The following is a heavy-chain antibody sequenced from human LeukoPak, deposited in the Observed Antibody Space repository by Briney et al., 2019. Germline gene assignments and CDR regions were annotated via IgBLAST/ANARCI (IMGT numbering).Heavy chain of an antibody. Sequence: GGSLRLSCAASGFTFSDYYMNWVRQAPGKGLEWVSSISSSSSYIYYADSVKGRFTISRDNAKNSLYLQMNSLRAEDTAVYYCARASGSYWGYSDYWGQGTLVTVSS. J-gene: IGHJ4*02. CDR1: GFTFSDYY. V-gene: IGHV3-21*01. CDR2: ISSSSSYI. D-gene: IGHD1-26*01. CDR3: ARASGSYWGYSDY.